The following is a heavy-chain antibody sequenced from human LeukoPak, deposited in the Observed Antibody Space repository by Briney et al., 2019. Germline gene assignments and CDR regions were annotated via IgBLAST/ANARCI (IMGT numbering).Heavy chain of an antibody. CDR3: AHYGDYRFMYYFDF. J-gene: IGHJ4*02. CDR2: IYWNDDN. D-gene: IGHD4-17*01. Sequence: SGPTLVNPTQTLTLTCTFSGFSLSTSGVGXGWIRQPPGKALEWLALIYWNDDNRYSPSLKSRLTITKDTSKKQVVLTMTNMDPVDTATYYCAHYGDYRFMYYFDFWGQGVLVSVSS. CDR1: GFSLSTSGVG. V-gene: IGHV2-5*01.